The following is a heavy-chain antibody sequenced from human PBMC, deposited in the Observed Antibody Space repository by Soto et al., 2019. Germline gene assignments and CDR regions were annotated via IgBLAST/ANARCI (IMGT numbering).Heavy chain of an antibody. D-gene: IGHD3-3*02. CDR2: ISNGGDYI. Sequence: EVQVVESGGGLVKPGGSLRLSCTASGSPFSTYGMNWVRQAPGKGLEWISSISNGGDYIYYADSMQGRFTISRDNAKNSLYLQMNSLRAEDTAVYFCARDESAGSSIRYWGQGTLVTVSS. V-gene: IGHV3-21*01. CDR1: GSPFSTYG. J-gene: IGHJ4*02. CDR3: ARDESAGSSIRY.